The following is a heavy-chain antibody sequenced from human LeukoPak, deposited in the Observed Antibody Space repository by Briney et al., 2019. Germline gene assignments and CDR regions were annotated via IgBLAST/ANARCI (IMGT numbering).Heavy chain of an antibody. J-gene: IGHJ3*02. CDR2: ITSTSTYI. Sequence: GGSLRLSCAASGFTFSSYSMNWVRQAPGKGLEWVSSITSTSTYIYYADSVKGRFTISRDNAKNSLYLQMNSLRAEDTAVYYCARDDADAFDIWGQGTMVTVSS. D-gene: IGHD2-2*01. CDR3: ARDDADAFDI. V-gene: IGHV3-21*01. CDR1: GFTFSSYS.